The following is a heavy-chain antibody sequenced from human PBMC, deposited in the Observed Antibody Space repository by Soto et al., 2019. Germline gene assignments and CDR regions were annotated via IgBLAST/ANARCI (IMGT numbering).Heavy chain of an antibody. J-gene: IGHJ3*02. CDR2: IYYSGST. V-gene: IGHV4-39*01. CDR3: ALRGSGANAFDI. Sequence: QLQLQESGPGLVKPSETLSLTCTVSGGSISSSSYYWGWIRQPPGKGLEWIGSIYYSGSTYYNPSLKSRVTLSVDPSKNQFSLKLSSVTAADTAVCYCALRGSGANAFDIWGQGTMVTVSS. D-gene: IGHD6-19*01. CDR1: GGSISSSSYY.